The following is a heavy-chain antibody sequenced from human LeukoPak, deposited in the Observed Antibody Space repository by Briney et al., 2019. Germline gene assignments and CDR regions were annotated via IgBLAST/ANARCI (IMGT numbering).Heavy chain of an antibody. CDR3: ARVRYYYGMDV. CDR1: GGSISTYF. Sequence: SETLSLTCTVSGGSISTYFWTWIRQFPGKGLEWIGYIYYSGSTNYNPSLKSRVTISVDTSKNQFSLKLSSVTAADTAVYYCARVRYYYGMDVWGQGTTVTVSS. V-gene: IGHV4-59*01. CDR2: IYYSGST. J-gene: IGHJ6*02.